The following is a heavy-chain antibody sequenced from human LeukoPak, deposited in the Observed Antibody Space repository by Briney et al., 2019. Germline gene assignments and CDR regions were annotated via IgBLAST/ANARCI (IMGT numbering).Heavy chain of an antibody. Sequence: GGSLRLSCAASGFTFSSYSMNWVRQAPGKGLEWVSSISSSSSYIYYADSVKGRFTISRDNAKNSLYLQMSSLRAEDTAVYYCARDGTAPLFDYWGQGTLVTVSS. CDR2: ISSSSSYI. D-gene: IGHD1-7*01. J-gene: IGHJ4*02. V-gene: IGHV3-21*01. CDR1: GFTFSSYS. CDR3: ARDGTAPLFDY.